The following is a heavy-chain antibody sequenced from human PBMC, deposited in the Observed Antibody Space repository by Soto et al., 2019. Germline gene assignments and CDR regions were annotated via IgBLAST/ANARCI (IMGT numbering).Heavy chain of an antibody. D-gene: IGHD3-9*01. CDR1: GFSFSSYA. V-gene: IGHV3-23*01. Sequence: EVQVLESGGDLAQPGGSLRLSCAASGFSFSSYAMSWVRQSPGKGLEWVSSISRGGNSTYSADSVRGRFTISRDNSKNTLYLQMYSLRAEDTAVYYCAKDAKILDWLPTSYYYDFWGRGALATVSS. J-gene: IGHJ4*02. CDR2: ISRGGNST. CDR3: AKDAKILDWLPTSYYYDF.